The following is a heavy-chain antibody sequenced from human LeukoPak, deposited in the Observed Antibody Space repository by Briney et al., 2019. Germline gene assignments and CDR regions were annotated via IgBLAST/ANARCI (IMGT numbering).Heavy chain of an antibody. V-gene: IGHV3-73*01. CDR3: TRLCSSTSCPIEY. J-gene: IGHJ4*02. CDR1: GFTFSGSA. Sequence: GGSLRLSCAASGFTFSGSAMHWVRQASGKGLEWVGRIRSEANSYATAYAASVKGRFTISRDDSKNTAYLQMNSLKTEDTAVYYCTRLCSSTSCPIEYWGQGTLVTVSS. D-gene: IGHD2-2*01. CDR2: IRSEANSYAT.